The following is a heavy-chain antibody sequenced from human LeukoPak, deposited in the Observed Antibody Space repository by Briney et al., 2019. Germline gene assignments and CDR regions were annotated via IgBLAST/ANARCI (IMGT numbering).Heavy chain of an antibody. V-gene: IGHV1-8*03. J-gene: IGHJ6*03. Sequence: ASVKVSCKASGYTFTSYDINWVRQATGQGLEWMGWMNPNSGNTDYAQKFQGRVTITRNTSISTAYMELSSLRSEDTAVYYCARGRSRVRGVIITCYYYYMDVGGKGATVTVSS. CDR2: MNPNSGNT. D-gene: IGHD3-10*01. CDR1: GYTFTSYD. CDR3: ARGRSRVRGVIITCYYYYMDV.